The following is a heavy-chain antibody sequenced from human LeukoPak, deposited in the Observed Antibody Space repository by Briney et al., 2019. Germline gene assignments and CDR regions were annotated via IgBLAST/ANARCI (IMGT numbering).Heavy chain of an antibody. Sequence: GASVKVSCKVSGYTLTELSMHWVRQAPGQGLEWMGWINPNSGGTNYAQKFQGRVTMTRDTSISTAYMELNSLRAEDTAVYYCAREERWCVDYWGQGTLVTVSS. CDR2: INPNSGGT. CDR1: GYTLTELS. CDR3: AREERWCVDY. J-gene: IGHJ4*02. V-gene: IGHV1-2*02. D-gene: IGHD5-24*01.